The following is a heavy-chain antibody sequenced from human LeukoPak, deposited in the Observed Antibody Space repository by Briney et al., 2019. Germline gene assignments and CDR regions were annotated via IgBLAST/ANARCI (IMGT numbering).Heavy chain of an antibody. CDR3: ARHRGYHFVF. CDR1: GGSFSGYY. Sequence: PSETLSLTCAVYGGSFSGYYWSWIRQPPGGGLEWIGQICHTGRTAYNPSLRSRVTISRDTSKNHFSLRLTPVTAADTALYFCARHRGYHFVFWGQGTVVSVSS. CDR2: ICHTGRT. J-gene: IGHJ4*02. D-gene: IGHD3-10*01. V-gene: IGHV4-34*01.